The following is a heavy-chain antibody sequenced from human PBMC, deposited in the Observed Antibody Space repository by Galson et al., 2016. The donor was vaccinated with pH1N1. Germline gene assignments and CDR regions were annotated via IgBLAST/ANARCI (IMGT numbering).Heavy chain of an antibody. CDR1: GFTFSTYS. Sequence: SLRLSCAASGFTFSTYSMHWVRQAPGKGLEWVAVILSIGNEYYTDSVKGRFTISRDNSKNTLYLDMNSLRPEDTAVYYCAKDGGTGSGKHSAFGMTVWGQGTTVTVSS. D-gene: IGHD3-10*01. CDR3: AKDGGTGSGKHSAFGMTV. CDR2: ILSIGNE. V-gene: IGHV3-33*06. J-gene: IGHJ6*02.